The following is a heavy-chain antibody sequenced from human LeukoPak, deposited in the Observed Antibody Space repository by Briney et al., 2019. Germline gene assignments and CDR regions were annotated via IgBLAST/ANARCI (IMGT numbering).Heavy chain of an antibody. J-gene: IGHJ4*02. CDR1: GFTFDDFA. CDR3: ARALPLNTYYDTSGYYYPDY. CDR2: ISWNSGSV. Sequence: GRSLRHSCAAYGFTFDDFAMHWVRQAPGKGLEWVSGISWNSGSVGYADSVKGGFTISRDNAKNSLYLQMNSLRAEDTAVYYCARALPLNTYYDTSGYYYPDYWGQGTLVTVSS. D-gene: IGHD3-22*01. V-gene: IGHV3-9*01.